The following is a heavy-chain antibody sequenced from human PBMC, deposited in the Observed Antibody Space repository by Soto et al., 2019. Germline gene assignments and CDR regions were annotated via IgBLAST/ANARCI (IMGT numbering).Heavy chain of an antibody. J-gene: IGHJ4*02. CDR2: INHSGST. CDR3: GRRYYDFWSGYYGY. V-gene: IGHV4-34*01. Sequence: PSETLSLTCAVYGGSFSGYYWSWIRQPPGKGLEWIGEINHSGSTNYNPSLKSRVTISVDTSKNQFSLKLSSVTAADTAVYYCGRRYYDFWSGYYGYWGQGTLVTVSS. D-gene: IGHD3-3*01. CDR1: GGSFSGYY.